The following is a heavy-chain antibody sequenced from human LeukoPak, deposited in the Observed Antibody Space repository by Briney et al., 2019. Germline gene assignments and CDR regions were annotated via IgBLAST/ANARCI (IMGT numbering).Heavy chain of an antibody. CDR1: GFTFSFYA. CDR3: AREVGGSGWYFAFDI. Sequence: PGRSLRLSCAASGFTFSFYAMHWVRQAPGKGLEWVSYISSSSSYTNYADSVKGRFTISRDNAKNSLYLQMNSLRAEDTAVYYCAREVGGSGWYFAFDIWGQGTMVTVSS. V-gene: IGHV3-21*05. CDR2: ISSSSSYT. D-gene: IGHD6-19*01. J-gene: IGHJ3*02.